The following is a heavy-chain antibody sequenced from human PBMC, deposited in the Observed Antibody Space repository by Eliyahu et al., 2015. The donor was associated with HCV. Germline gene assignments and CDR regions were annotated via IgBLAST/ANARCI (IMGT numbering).Heavy chain of an antibody. CDR1: GFTFSDYY. CDR2: ISSSGSTI. J-gene: IGHJ4*02. CDR3: AREGDAYYYDSSGYLPLSDY. V-gene: IGHV3-11*01. Sequence: QVQLVESGGGLVKPGGSLRLSCAASGFTFSDYYMSWIRQAPGKGLEWVSYISSSGSTIYYADSVKGRFTISRDNAKNSLYLQMNSLRAEDTAVYYCAREGDAYYYDSSGYLPLSDYWGQGTLVTVSS. D-gene: IGHD3-22*01.